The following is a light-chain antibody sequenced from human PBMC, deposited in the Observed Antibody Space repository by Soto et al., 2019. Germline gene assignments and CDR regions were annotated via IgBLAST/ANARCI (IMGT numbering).Light chain of an antibody. CDR1: QTINSY. J-gene: IGKJ1*01. CDR2: AAS. CDR3: QESFFTLGT. V-gene: IGKV1-39*01. Sequence: DIQMTQSPSSLSASVGDRVTITCRASQTINSYLNWYQQKPGKAPKLLIYAASTLQSGVPSRFSGSGSGTDFTLTINNLQREDFATYYCQESFFTLGTFGRGTKVDIK.